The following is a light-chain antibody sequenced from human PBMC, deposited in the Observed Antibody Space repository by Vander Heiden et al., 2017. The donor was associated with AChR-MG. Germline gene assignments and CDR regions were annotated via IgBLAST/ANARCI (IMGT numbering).Light chain of an antibody. J-gene: IGKJ2*03. CDR2: KAS. V-gene: IGKV1-5*03. CDR1: QSISSW. Sequence: DIQMTQSPSTLSTSVGDRVTITCRASQSISSWLAWYQQKPGKAPKLLIYKASSLNSGVPSRFSGSGSGTEFTLTISSLQPDDFATYYCQQYYSLYSFGQGTKLEIK. CDR3: QQYYSLYS.